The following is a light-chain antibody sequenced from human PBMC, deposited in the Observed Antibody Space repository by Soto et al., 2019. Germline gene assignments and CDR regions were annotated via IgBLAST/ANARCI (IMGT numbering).Light chain of an antibody. CDR1: DIGTKS. Sequence: SYELTHPPSLAVAPGQTASIPRGENDIGTKSVHWYQQKPGQAPVVVVYGDSDRPLGIPERFSGSNSGNTDTLTIRRVEVGDEGDYICQVWDSTSDHYVFGTGTKVTVL. J-gene: IGLJ1*01. CDR3: QVWDSTSDHYV. V-gene: IGLV3-21*02. CDR2: GDS.